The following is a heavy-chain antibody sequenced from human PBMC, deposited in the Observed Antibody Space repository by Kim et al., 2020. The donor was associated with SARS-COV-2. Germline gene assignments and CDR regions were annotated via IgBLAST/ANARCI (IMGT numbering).Heavy chain of an antibody. J-gene: IGHJ4*02. CDR3: ARHSASDY. CDR2: ITSNSYI. Sequence: GGSLRLSCAASGFTFSIYTMIWVRQAPGKGLEWVSSITSNSYIYYSDSVKGRFTISSDNAKNTLYLQMNNLRAEDTALYYCARHSASDYCGQGTLGTVSS. D-gene: IGHD4-4*01. CDR1: GFTFSIYT. V-gene: IGHV3-21*01.